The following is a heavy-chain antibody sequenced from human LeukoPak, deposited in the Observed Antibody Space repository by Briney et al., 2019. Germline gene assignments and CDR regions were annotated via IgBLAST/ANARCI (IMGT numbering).Heavy chain of an antibody. J-gene: IGHJ4*02. CDR2: IYYSGST. Sequence: SETLSLTCTVSGGSISSGGYYWSWLRQHPGKGLEWIGYIYYSGSTYYNPSLKSRVTISVDTSKNQFSLKLSSVTAADTAVYYCARVDPSLYNYFDYWGQGTLVTVSS. CDR3: ARVDPSLYNYFDY. CDR1: GGSISSGGYY. V-gene: IGHV4-31*03. D-gene: IGHD1-1*01.